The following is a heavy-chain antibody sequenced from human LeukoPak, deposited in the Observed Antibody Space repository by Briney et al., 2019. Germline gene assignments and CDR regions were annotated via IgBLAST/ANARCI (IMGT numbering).Heavy chain of an antibody. CDR2: INRNNGGT. Sequence: ASMKVSCKASGYTFTDYYIHWVRQAPGQGLEWMGWINRNNGGTKYAQKFQGRVTMTRDTSISTAYMELSRLRSDDTAVYYCASGYCSGTSCYVGWIDPWGQGTLVTVSS. CDR1: GYTFTDYY. D-gene: IGHD2-2*03. V-gene: IGHV1-2*02. J-gene: IGHJ5*02. CDR3: ASGYCSGTSCYVGWIDP.